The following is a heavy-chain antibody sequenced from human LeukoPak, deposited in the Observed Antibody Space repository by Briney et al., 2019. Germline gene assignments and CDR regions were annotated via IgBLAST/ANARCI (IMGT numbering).Heavy chain of an antibody. CDR3: ARHILARYTYSYDGMDV. Sequence: PGESLKISCKVSGYTFTNYWIGWVRQMPGKGLEWMGIIYPGDSDTRYSPSFQGQITISADKSVNTAYLQWSSLKASDTAMYYCARHILARYTYSYDGMDVWGQGTTVTVSS. CDR2: IYPGDSDT. CDR1: GYTFTNYW. V-gene: IGHV5-51*01. D-gene: IGHD5-18*01. J-gene: IGHJ6*02.